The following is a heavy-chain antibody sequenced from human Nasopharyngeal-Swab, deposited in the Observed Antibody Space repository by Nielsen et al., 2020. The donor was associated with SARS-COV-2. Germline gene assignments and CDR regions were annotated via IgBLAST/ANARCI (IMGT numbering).Heavy chain of an antibody. CDR2: IIPLFGTA. CDR3: ARDEERRGLSVIDACVI. J-gene: IGHJ3*02. V-gene: IGHV1-69*06. D-gene: IGHD1-1*01. CDR1: GGTFSSYA. Sequence: SLLISCKASGGTFSSYAISRVRQDSGQWLEWRGGIIPLFGTANYAQNFQGIVTINADKSTGTAYMELSSMRSEDTAVYYCARDEERRGLSVIDACVIWGQGTMVTVSS.